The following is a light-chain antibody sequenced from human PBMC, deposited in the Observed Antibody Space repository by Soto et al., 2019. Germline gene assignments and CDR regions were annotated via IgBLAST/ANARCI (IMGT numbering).Light chain of an antibody. Sequence: QSVLTQPASVSGSPGQSITISCTGTSSDVGTYNFVSWYQQHPGKAPELMIYEVSNRPSGVSNRFSGSKSGNTASLTISGLQAEDEADYYCSSYSSSNTLVVFGGGTKLTVL. J-gene: IGLJ2*01. CDR2: EVS. V-gene: IGLV2-14*01. CDR3: SSYSSSNTLVV. CDR1: SSDVGTYNF.